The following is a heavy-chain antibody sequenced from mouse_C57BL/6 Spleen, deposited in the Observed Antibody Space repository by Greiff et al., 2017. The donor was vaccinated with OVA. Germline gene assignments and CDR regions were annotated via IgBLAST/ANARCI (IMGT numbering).Heavy chain of an antibody. CDR2: IYPSDSET. D-gene: IGHD1-1*01. J-gene: IGHJ2*01. V-gene: IGHV1-61*01. Sequence: QVQLQQPGAELVKPGSSVKLSCKASGYTFTSYWMDWVKQRPGQGLEWIGNIYPSDSETPYKKKFKDKATLTVDKSSSTAYMQLSSLTSEDSAVYYCARNYGYYFDYWGKGTTLTVSS. CDR1: GYTFTSYW. CDR3: ARNYGYYFDY.